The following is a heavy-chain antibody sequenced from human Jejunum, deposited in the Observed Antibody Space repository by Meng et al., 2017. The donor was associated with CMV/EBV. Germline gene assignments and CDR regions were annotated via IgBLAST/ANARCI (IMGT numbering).Heavy chain of an antibody. CDR1: GFTFSSYN. CDR2: ISSSSRYI. CDR3: ARDIDH. Sequence: RLGDLGGGLAQTGGSLGRSCIGSGFTFSSYNMSWVRQAPGKGLEWVSSISSSSRYINYADSVKGRFTISRDNAKNSLYLQMNSLRVEDTAIYYCARDIDHWGQGTLVTVSS. V-gene: IGHV3-21*01. J-gene: IGHJ5*02.